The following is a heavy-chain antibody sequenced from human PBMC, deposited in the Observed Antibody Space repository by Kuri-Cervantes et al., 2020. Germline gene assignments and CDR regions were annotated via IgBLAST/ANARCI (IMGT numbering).Heavy chain of an antibody. CDR1: GGSISSGDYC. J-gene: IGHJ6*03. D-gene: IGHD6-13*01. Sequence: SETLSLTCAVSGGSISSGDYCWSWIRQPPGKGLEYIGYIYNTGSTFYNPSLKGPFTISIDTSKNQFSLKLSSVTAADTAVYYCATFSSPVSDYYMDVWGKGTTVTVSS. V-gene: IGHV4-30-4*08. CDR3: ATFSSPVSDYYMDV. CDR2: IYNTGST.